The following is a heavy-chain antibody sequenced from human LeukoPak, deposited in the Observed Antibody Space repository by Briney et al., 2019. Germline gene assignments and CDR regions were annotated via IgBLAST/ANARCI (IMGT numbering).Heavy chain of an antibody. Sequence: PGGSLRLSCAASGFTFSIYSMNWVRQAPGKGLEWVSSISSSSSYIYYADTVKGRFTISRENAKNSLYLQMNSLRAEDTAVYYCARDNCSGGSCYPLYYYGMDVWGQGTTVTVSS. CDR2: ISSSSSYI. V-gene: IGHV3-21*01. J-gene: IGHJ6*02. CDR1: GFTFSIYS. CDR3: ARDNCSGGSCYPLYYYGMDV. D-gene: IGHD2-15*01.